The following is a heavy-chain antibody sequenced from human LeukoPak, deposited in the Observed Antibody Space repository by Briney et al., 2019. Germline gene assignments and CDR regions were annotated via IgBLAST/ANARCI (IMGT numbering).Heavy chain of an antibody. CDR1: GYTFTNYG. Sequence: GASVKVSCKASGYTFTNYGITWVRQAPGQGLEWMGWISPYKGDRNYAQSLQGRVTMTTDTSTGTAYMEVRSLRSDDTAVYYCATEGGWQPTDYGDNVYWGQGTLVTVSS. V-gene: IGHV1-18*01. J-gene: IGHJ4*02. D-gene: IGHD4-17*01. CDR2: ISPYKGDR. CDR3: ATEGGWQPTDYGDNVY.